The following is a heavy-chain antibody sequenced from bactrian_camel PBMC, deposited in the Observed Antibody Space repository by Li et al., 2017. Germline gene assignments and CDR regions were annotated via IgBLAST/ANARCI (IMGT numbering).Heavy chain of an antibody. Sequence: DVQLVESGGGSVQAGGSLRLSCAISGFTAFSYCVGWFRQAPGKEREGVAAIDSDGATSYDESVKGRFTLSKDNAKNTVFLKMHNLKPEDTAMYYCAAGQGIMAPMDAGPYQWWGQGTQVTVS. J-gene: IGHJ4*01. CDR1: GFTAFSYC. CDR3: AAGQGIMAPMDAGPYQW. CDR2: IDSDGAT. V-gene: IGHV3S40*01. D-gene: IGHD1*01.